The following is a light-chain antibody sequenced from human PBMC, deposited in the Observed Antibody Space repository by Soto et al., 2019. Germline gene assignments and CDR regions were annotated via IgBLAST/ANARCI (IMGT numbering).Light chain of an antibody. J-gene: IGKJ4*01. CDR1: QSVNSNY. V-gene: IGKV3-20*01. Sequence: EIVLTQSPGTLSLSPGERATLSCRASQSVNSNYLAWYQQKPGQAPRLLFSGASSRATGIPARFSGSGSGTDFTLTISSLEPEDFAVYYCQQYGSSPPLTFGGGTKVDIK. CDR3: QQYGSSPPLT. CDR2: GAS.